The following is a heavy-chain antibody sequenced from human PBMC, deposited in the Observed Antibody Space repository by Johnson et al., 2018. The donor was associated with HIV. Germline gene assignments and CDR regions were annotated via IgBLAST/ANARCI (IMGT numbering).Heavy chain of an antibody. V-gene: IGHV3-30*18. J-gene: IGHJ3*02. CDR2: ISYDGSNK. D-gene: IGHD2-15*01. CDR1: GLTFSSYA. Sequence: QVQLVESGGGVVQPGRSLRLSCAASGLTFSSYAMHWVRQAPGKGLEWVAVISYDGSNKYYADSVKGRFTISRDNSKTTLDLQMNSLRPEDTAVYYCAKEQGGFHIWGQGTPVSVSS. CDR3: AKEQGGFHI.